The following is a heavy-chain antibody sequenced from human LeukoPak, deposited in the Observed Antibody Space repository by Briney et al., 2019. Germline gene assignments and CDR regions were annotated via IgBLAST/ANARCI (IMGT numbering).Heavy chain of an antibody. D-gene: IGHD2-2*01. CDR3: ARQGYCSSTSCRNWFDP. V-gene: IGHV1-2*02. CDR1: GYTFTGYY. J-gene: IGHJ5*02. CDR2: IDPNSGGT. Sequence: ASVKVSCKASGYTFTGYYMHWVRQAPGQGLEWMGWIDPNSGGTNYAQKFQGRLTMTRDTSISTAYMELSRLRSDDTAVYYCARQGYCSSTSCRNWFDPWGQGTLVTVSS.